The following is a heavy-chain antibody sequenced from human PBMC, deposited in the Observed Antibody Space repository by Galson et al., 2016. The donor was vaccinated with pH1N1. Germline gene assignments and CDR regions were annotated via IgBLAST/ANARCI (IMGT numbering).Heavy chain of an antibody. CDR2: INQDGTEK. D-gene: IGHD4-17*01. CDR1: EFTLQTYP. V-gene: IGHV3-7*03. J-gene: IGHJ4*02. CDR3: ARDGDARGDYRPWGDY. Sequence: SLRLSCAAFEFTLQTYPMSWVRQVPGKGLEWVANINQDGTEKNYVDSVKGRFIISRDNAKNSVYLQMSRLTAEDTATYCCARDGDARGDYRPWGDYWGQGSLVTVSS.